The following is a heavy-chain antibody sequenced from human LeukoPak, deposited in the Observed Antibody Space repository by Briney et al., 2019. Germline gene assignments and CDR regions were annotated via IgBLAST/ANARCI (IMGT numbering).Heavy chain of an antibody. D-gene: IGHD1-7*01. Sequence: PSETLSLTCSVSGGSISSYYWNWIRQPPGKGLEWIGYIYYSGSTNYNPSLKSRVTISVDTSKNQFSLKLSSVTAADTAVYYCARKLGYNWSYGWFDPWGQGTLVTVSS. CDR1: GGSISSYY. CDR2: IYYSGST. V-gene: IGHV4-59*08. CDR3: ARKLGYNWSYGWFDP. J-gene: IGHJ5*02.